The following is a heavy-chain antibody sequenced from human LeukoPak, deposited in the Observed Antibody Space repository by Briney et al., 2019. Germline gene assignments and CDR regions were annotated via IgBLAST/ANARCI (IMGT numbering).Heavy chain of an antibody. CDR1: GYTFTGYY. CDR2: INPNSGGT. J-gene: IGHJ6*02. Sequence: ASVKVSCKASGYTFTGYYMHWVRQAPGQGLEWMGWINPNSGGTNYAQKFQGWVTMTRDTSISTAYMELSRLRSDDTAVYYCARDGGSGSYYYYGMDVWGQGTTVTVFS. CDR3: ARDGGSGSYYYYGMDV. D-gene: IGHD3-10*01. V-gene: IGHV1-2*04.